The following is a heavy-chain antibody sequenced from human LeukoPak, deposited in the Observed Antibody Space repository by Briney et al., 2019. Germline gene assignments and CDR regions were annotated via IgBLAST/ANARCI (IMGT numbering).Heavy chain of an antibody. D-gene: IGHD3-22*01. CDR3: AKSLYDSDAFDI. J-gene: IGHJ3*02. CDR1: GFTFSGFW. Sequence: SGGSLRLSCAVSGFTFSGFWMSWSRQAPGKGLEWVASINSDGSEGYYADSVKGRFTISRDNSKNTLYLQMNSLRAEDTAVYYCAKSLYDSDAFDIWGQGTMVTVSS. V-gene: IGHV3-7*01. CDR2: INSDGSEG.